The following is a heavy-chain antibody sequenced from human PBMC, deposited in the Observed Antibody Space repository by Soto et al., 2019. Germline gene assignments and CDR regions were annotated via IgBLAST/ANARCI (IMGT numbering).Heavy chain of an antibody. V-gene: IGHV1-69*02. CDR1: GGTFSSYT. D-gene: IGHD4-17*01. CDR3: ATNDYGDYSDY. CDR2: IIPILGIA. Sequence: SVKVSRKASGGTFSSYTISWVRQAPGQGLEWMGRIIPILGIANYAQKLQGRVTITADKSTSTAYTELSSLRSEDTAVYYCATNDYGDYSDYWGQGTLVTVSS. J-gene: IGHJ4*02.